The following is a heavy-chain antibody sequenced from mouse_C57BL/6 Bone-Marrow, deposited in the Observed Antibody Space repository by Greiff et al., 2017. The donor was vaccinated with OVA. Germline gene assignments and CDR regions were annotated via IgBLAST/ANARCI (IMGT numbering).Heavy chain of an antibody. J-gene: IGHJ1*03. CDR2: IIPSSGYT. CDR1: GYTFTSYT. CDR3: ASGETVVPGYFDV. V-gene: IGHV1-4*01. D-gene: IGHD1-1*01. Sequence: QVHVMQSGADLARPGASVKMSCKASGYTFTSYTMHWVNQRPGQGLEWIGYIIPSSGYTKYNQKFKDKATLTADKSSSTAYMQLSSLTSEDSAFYYCASGETVVPGYFDVWGTGTTVTVSS.